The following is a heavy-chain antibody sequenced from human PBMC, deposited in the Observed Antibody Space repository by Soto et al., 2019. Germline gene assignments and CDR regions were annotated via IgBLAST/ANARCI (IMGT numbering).Heavy chain of an antibody. J-gene: IGHJ3*02. Sequence: EVQLVESGGGLVKPGGSLRLSCAASGFTFSSSDMTWVRQAPGKGLEWVPSISSPSTYIYYADSVKDRFTSSRDNARNLLYLKMNRLRADDTAVYYCRSTLANKDSSRPFDIWGQGTMVNVSS. CDR1: GFTFSSSD. D-gene: IGHD6-6*01. CDR3: RSTLANKDSSRPFDI. V-gene: IGHV3-21*02. CDR2: ISSPSTYI.